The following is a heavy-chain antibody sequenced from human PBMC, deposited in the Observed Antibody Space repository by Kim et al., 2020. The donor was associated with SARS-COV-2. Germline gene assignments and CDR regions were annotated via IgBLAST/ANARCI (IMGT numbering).Heavy chain of an antibody. Sequence: KTHPDSVKGRFTTSRDNSTNTLYLQMNSLRAEDTAVYYCARDSRGGDFDYWGQGTLVTVSS. CDR2: K. V-gene: IGHV3-33*01. J-gene: IGHJ4*02. CDR3: ARDSRGGDFDY. D-gene: IGHD2-2*01.